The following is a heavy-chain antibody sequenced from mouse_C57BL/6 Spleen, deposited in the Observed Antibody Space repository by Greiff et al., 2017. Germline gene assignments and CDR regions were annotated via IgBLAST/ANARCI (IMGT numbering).Heavy chain of an antibody. J-gene: IGHJ2*01. CDR3: ARYYGGDFDY. Sequence: EVKLMESGGGLVKPGGSLKLSCAASGFTFSDYGMHWVRQAPEKGLEWVAYISSGSSTIYYADTVKGRFPISRDNAKNTLFLQMTSLRSEDTAMYYCARYYGGDFDYWGQGTTLTVSS. D-gene: IGHD1-2*01. CDR2: ISSGSSTI. CDR1: GFTFSDYG. V-gene: IGHV5-17*01.